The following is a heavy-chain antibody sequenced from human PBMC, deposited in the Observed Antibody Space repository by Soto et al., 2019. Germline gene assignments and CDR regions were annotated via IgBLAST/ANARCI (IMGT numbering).Heavy chain of an antibody. CDR1: GGSISSYY. J-gene: IGHJ5*02. CDR3: ARALTRVLGYCTNGVCYTSWFDP. V-gene: IGHV4-59*01. Sequence: SETLSLTCTVSGGSISSYYWSWIRQPPGKGLEWIGYIYYSGSTNYNPSLKSRVTISVDTSKNQFSLKLSSVTAADTAVYYCARALTRVLGYCTNGVCYTSWFDPWGQGTLVTVSS. CDR2: IYYSGST. D-gene: IGHD2-8*01.